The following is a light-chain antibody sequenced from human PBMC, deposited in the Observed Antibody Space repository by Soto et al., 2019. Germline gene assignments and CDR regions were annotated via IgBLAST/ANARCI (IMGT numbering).Light chain of an antibody. Sequence: QSVLTQPASVSGSPGQSITISCTGTDSDVGGYNYVSWYKQHPGKAPKLIIYGVTNRPSGVSNRFSGSKSGNTASLTISGLQAEDEADYYCSSYTTRSTYVVLGGGTKLTVL. J-gene: IGLJ2*01. CDR1: DSDVGGYNY. CDR3: SSYTTRSTYVV. V-gene: IGLV2-14*01. CDR2: GVT.